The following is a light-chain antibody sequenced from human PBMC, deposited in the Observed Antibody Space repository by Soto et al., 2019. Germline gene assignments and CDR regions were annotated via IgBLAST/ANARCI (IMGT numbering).Light chain of an antibody. J-gene: IGKJ5*01. CDR1: QDIRKD. Sequence: AIQMTQSPSSLSASVGDRVTITCRASQDIRKDLAWYQQKPGKAPQILIYGASTLQTGVASRFSGSGSATDFTLTISSLEPEDFAVYYCQQRSDAVTFGQGTRLEIK. CDR3: QQRSDAVT. V-gene: IGKV1-6*01. CDR2: GAS.